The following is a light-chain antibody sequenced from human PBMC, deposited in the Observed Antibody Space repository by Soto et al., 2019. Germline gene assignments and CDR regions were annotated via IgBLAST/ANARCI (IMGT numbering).Light chain of an antibody. J-gene: IGLJ1*01. CDR2: SYD. V-gene: IGLV1-44*01. CDR3: AAWDASIDGYV. CDR1: SSNLGDNA. Sequence: QSVLTQPPSASGTPGQRVTISCSTSSSNLGDNAVNWYQHVPGTAPKLLIYSYDQRPSGVPDRFSGSKSGTSASLAISGLQSEDEADYSCAAWDASIDGYVFGTGNKVTVL.